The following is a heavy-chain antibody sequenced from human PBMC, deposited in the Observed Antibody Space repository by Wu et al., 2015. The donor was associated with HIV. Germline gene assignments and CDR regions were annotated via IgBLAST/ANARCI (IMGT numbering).Heavy chain of an antibody. V-gene: IGHV1-24*01. CDR1: GYTLTELS. CDR3: ATDHFPGKYCSGGSCYSPNAFDI. Sequence: QVQXVQSGAEVKKPGASVKVSCKVSGYTLTELSMHWVRQAPGKGLEWMGGFDPEDGETIYAQRFQGRVTMTEDTSTDTAYMELSSLRSEDTTVYYCATDHFPGKYCSGGSCYSPNAFDIWGQGTMVTVSS. CDR2: FDPEDGET. D-gene: IGHD2-15*01. J-gene: IGHJ3*02.